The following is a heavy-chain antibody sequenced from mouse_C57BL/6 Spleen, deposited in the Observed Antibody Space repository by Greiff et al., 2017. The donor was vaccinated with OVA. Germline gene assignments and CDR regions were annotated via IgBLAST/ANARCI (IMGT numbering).Heavy chain of an antibody. J-gene: IGHJ4*01. CDR1: GYAFSSSW. CDR3: ARYNYGSSLYAMDY. V-gene: IGHV1-82*01. Sequence: VQLQESGPELVKPGASVKISCKASGYAFSSSWMNWVKQRPGKGLEWIGRIYPGDGDTNYNGKFKGKATLTADKSSSTAYMQLSSLTSEDSAVYFCARYNYGSSLYAMDYWGQGTSVTVSS. CDR2: IYPGDGDT. D-gene: IGHD1-1*01.